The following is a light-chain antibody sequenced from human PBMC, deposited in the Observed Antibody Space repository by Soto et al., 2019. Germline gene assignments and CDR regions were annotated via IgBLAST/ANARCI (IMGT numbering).Light chain of an antibody. CDR2: EVT. J-gene: IGLJ1*01. Sequence: QSALTQPASVSGSPGQSITISCTGASSDVGAYYYVSWYQHYPGKAPKLMIYEVTNRPSGVSNRFSGSKSGNTASLTISGLQAKDEADYYCSSYTTSSTLWVFGTGTKVTV. CDR1: SSDVGAYYY. V-gene: IGLV2-14*01. CDR3: SSYTTSSTLWV.